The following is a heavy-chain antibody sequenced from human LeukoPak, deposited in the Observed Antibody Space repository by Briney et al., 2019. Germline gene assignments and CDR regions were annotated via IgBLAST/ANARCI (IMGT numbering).Heavy chain of an antibody. D-gene: IGHD3-3*01. J-gene: IGHJ6*03. CDR1: GFTFSSYS. CDR3: ARDHPRRITIFGVVIEYYMDV. V-gene: IGHV3-48*01. Sequence: GGSLRLSCAASGFTFSSYSMNWVRQAPGKGLEWVSYISSSSSTIYYADSVKGRFTISRDNAKNSLYLQMNSLRAEDTAVYYCARDHPRRITIFGVVIEYYMDVWGKGTTVTVSS. CDR2: ISSSSSTI.